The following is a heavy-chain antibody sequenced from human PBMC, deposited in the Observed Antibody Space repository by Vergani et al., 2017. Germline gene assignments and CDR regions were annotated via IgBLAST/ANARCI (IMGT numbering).Heavy chain of an antibody. Sequence: QVQLVQSGAEVKKPGASVKVSCKASGYTFTSYYMHWVRQAPGQGLEWMGIINPSGGSTSYAQKFQGRVTMTRGTSTSTVYMELGSLRSEDTALYYCARPHGDILPPDPRRLDYWGQGTLVTVSS. CDR3: ARPHGDILPPDPRRLDY. CDR1: GYTFTSYY. J-gene: IGHJ4*02. CDR2: INPSGGST. V-gene: IGHV1-46*03.